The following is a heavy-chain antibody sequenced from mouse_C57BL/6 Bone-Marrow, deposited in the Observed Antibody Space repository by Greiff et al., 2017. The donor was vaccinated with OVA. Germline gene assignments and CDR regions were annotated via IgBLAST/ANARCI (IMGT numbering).Heavy chain of an antibody. CDR3: ARHLMITRAMDY. Sequence: EVQLVESGGDLVKPGGSLKLSCAASGFTFSSYGMSWVRQTPDKRLEWVATISSGGSYTYYPDSVKGRFTISRDNAKNTLYLQMSSLKSEDTAMYYCARHLMITRAMDYWGQGTSVTVSS. CDR1: GFTFSSYG. D-gene: IGHD2-4*01. CDR2: ISSGGSYT. J-gene: IGHJ4*01. V-gene: IGHV5-6*01.